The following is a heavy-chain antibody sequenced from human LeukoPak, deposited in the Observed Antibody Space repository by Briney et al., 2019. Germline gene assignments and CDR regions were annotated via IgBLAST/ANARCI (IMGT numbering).Heavy chain of an antibody. CDR2: IIPILGIA. CDR3: ARDGSGYALGDNWFDP. Sequence: AASVKVSCKASGGTFSSYAISWVRQAPGQGLEWMGRIIPILGIANYAQKFQGRVTITADKSTSTAYMELSSLRSEDTAVYYCARDGSGYALGDNWFDPWGQGTLVTVSS. J-gene: IGHJ5*02. V-gene: IGHV1-69*04. CDR1: GGTFSSYA. D-gene: IGHD5-12*01.